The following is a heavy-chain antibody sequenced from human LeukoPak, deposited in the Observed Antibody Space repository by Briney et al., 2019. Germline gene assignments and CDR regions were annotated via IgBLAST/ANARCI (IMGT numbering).Heavy chain of an antibody. CDR3: VRTIGTTVSDY. Sequence: GGSLRLSCAASGFTFSRNWMHWVRQAPGKGLVWVSRINGDGSSTNYADSVKGRFTISRDNAKNTLSLQMNSLRAEDTAVYYCVRTIGTTVSDYWGQGNLVTVSS. D-gene: IGHD1-1*01. J-gene: IGHJ4*02. CDR2: INGDGSST. V-gene: IGHV3-74*01. CDR1: GFTFSRNW.